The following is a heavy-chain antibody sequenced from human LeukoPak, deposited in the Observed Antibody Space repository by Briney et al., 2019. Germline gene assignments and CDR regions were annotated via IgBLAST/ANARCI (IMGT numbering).Heavy chain of an antibody. D-gene: IGHD5-24*01. Sequence: SETLSLTCTVSGVSISSYYWSWIRQPPGKGLEWIGYIYYSGSTNYNPSLKSRVTISVDTSKNQFSLKLSSVTAADTAVYYCARHPLQLGAFDIWGQGTMVTVSS. J-gene: IGHJ3*02. CDR1: GVSISSYY. V-gene: IGHV4-59*08. CDR3: ARHPLQLGAFDI. CDR2: IYYSGST.